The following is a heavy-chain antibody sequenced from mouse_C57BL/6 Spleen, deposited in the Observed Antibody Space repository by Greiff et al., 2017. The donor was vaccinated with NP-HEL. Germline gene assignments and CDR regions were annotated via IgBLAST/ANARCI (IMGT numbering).Heavy chain of an antibody. Sequence: QVQLQQSGAELVKPGASVKMSCKASGYTFTTYPLDWMKQNHGKSLEWIGNFHPYNDDTKYNDKFQGKNTLTVAKSFSTVYLELSRLTSDDSTSLYCARKDDYYAMEDWGKGTSVTVS. J-gene: IGHJ4*01. CDR1: GYTFTTYP. CDR3: ARKDDYYAMED. V-gene: IGHV1-47*01. CDR2: FHPYNDDT.